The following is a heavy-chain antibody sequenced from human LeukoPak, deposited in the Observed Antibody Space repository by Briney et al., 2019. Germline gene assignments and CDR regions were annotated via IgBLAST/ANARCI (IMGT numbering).Heavy chain of an antibody. D-gene: IGHD2-15*01. Sequence: GGSLRLSCAASGLAFSAYKMHWVRQAPRKGLVWVSRISTDGYTTDYADFAQGRFTASRDNTKNTWSLEMNSLGAEDTAVYYCVVGGSPGYWGQGTLVTVSS. J-gene: IGHJ4*02. CDR1: GLAFSAYK. CDR2: ISTDGYTT. CDR3: VVGGSPGY. V-gene: IGHV3-74*01.